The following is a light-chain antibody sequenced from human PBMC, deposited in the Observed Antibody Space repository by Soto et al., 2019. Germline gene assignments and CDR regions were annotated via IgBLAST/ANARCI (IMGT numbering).Light chain of an antibody. Sequence: DIQMTQSPSSLSASVGDRVTITCRASQNIGNYLNWYQQKPGKAPKLLIFGVLNLRSVVPSRFSGSGFGTDFTLTISSLQPEDFATYYCQQSDSSPYTFGQGTKLEVK. V-gene: IGKV1-39*01. CDR1: QNIGNY. CDR2: GVL. CDR3: QQSDSSPYT. J-gene: IGKJ2*01.